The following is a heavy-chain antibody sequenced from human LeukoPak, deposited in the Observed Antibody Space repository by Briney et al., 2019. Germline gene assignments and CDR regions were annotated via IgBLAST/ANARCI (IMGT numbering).Heavy chain of an antibody. D-gene: IGHD4-11*01. V-gene: IGHV3-23*01. CDR2: ISGSGGST. J-gene: IGHJ6*02. CDR1: GFSFSSSA. Sequence: GGSLRLSCAASGFSFSSSAMTWVRQAPGKGLEWVSGISGSGGSTYDADSVKGRFSISRDNSKNTLDLQMNSLRVEDTAVYYCAKDTVTPPLYYYYYGMDVWGQGTTVTVSS. CDR3: AKDTVTPPLYYYYYGMDV.